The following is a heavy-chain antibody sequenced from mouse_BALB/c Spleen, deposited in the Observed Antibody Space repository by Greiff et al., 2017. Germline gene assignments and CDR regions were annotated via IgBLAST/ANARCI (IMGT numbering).Heavy chain of an antibody. V-gene: IGHV1-85*01. CDR1: GYTFTSYD. CDR2: IFPGDGST. D-gene: IGHD2-3*01. Sequence: QVQLQQSGAELVKPGASVKLSCKASGYTFTSYDINGVRQRPEQGLEWIGGIFPGDGSTKYNEKFKGKATLTTDKSSSTAYMQLSRLTSEDSAVYFCARGGDGYYYFDYWGQGTTLTVSS. CDR3: ARGGDGYYYFDY. J-gene: IGHJ2*01.